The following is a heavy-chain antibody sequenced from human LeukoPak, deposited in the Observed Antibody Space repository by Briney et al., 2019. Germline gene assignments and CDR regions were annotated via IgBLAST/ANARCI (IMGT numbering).Heavy chain of an antibody. CDR1: GFTFSNYA. CDR2: ISGSGGNT. CDR3: AKVLGGTFDY. V-gene: IGHV3-23*01. J-gene: IGHJ4*02. Sequence: GRSLRLSCAASGFTFSNYAMSWVRQAPGKGLEWVSAISGSGGNTYYADSVKGRFTISRDNSKNTLYLQMNSLRAEDTAVYYCAKVLGGTFDYWGQGTLVTVSS.